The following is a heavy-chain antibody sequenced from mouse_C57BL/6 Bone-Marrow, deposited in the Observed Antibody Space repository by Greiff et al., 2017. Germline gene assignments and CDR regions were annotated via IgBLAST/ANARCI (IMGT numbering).Heavy chain of an antibody. Sequence: EVKVVESGGGLVQPGGSLKLSCAASGFTFSDYGMAWVRQAPRKGPEWVAFISNLAYSIYYADTVTGRFTISRENAKNTLYLEMSSLRSEDTAMYYCARRGYYGSSPYWYFDVWGTGTTVTVSS. CDR2: ISNLAYSI. D-gene: IGHD1-1*01. J-gene: IGHJ1*03. V-gene: IGHV5-15*01. CDR1: GFTFSDYG. CDR3: ARRGYYGSSPYWYFDV.